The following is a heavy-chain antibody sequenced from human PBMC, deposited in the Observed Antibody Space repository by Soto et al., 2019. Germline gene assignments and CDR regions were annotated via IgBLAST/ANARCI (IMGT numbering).Heavy chain of an antibody. Sequence: SETLSLTCAVSGVSISSGVYSWSWIRQPPGKGLEWIGYIYHSGFTDYNPSLSSRVTISLDMSNNQISLKLISVTAADTAVYYCASGRDWFGPWGHGTLVTVS. CDR1: GVSISSGVYS. CDR3: ASGRDWFGP. V-gene: IGHV4-30-2*01. J-gene: IGHJ5*02. CDR2: IYHSGFT.